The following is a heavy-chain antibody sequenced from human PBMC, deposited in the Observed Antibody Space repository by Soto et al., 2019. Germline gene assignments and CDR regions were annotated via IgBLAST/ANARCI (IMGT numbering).Heavy chain of an antibody. V-gene: IGHV3-48*01. CDR2: ISSSSSTI. J-gene: IGHJ5*02. CDR3: ARHPERIAQIGWFDP. D-gene: IGHD6-13*01. Sequence: GGSLRLSCAASGFTFSSYAMYWVRQAPGKGLEWVSYISSSSSTIYYADSVKGRFTISRDNAKNSLYLQMNSLRAEDTAVYYCARHPERIAQIGWFDPWGQGTLVTVS. CDR1: GFTFSSYA.